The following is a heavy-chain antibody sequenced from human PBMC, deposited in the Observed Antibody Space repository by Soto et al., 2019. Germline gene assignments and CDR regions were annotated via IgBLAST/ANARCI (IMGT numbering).Heavy chain of an antibody. CDR1: GDSINGYF. D-gene: IGHD4-4*01. Sequence: SETLSLTCTVSGDSINGYFWSWTRQPAGKGLEWIGRIYTNGGTNYNPSLKSRVAMSIDASKNQFSLMLTSVTAADTAVYYCERQGTDYKGYYYGMDVWGQASTLTVSS. J-gene: IGHJ6*02. CDR3: ERQGTDYKGYYYGMDV. CDR2: IYTNGGT. V-gene: IGHV4-4*07.